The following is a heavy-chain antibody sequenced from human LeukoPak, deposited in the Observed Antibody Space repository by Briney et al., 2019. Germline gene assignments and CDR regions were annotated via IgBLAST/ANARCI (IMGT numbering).Heavy chain of an antibody. J-gene: IGHJ5*02. CDR3: AKAPYSGSYYWFDP. CDR1: GFTVSSNY. D-gene: IGHD1-26*01. CDR2: IYSGGST. Sequence: PGGSLRLSCAASGFTVSSNYVSWVRQAPGKGLEWVSVIYSGGSTYYADSVKGRFTISRDNSKNTLYLQMNSLRAEDTAVYYCAKAPYSGSYYWFDPWGQGTLVTVSS. V-gene: IGHV3-53*01.